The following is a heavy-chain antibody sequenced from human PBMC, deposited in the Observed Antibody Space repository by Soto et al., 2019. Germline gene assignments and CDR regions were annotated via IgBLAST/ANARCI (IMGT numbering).Heavy chain of an antibody. Sequence: SETLSLTCTVSGGSISSSSYYWGWIRQPPGKGLEWIGRIYYSGSTYYNPSLKSRVTISVDTSKNQFSLKLSPVTAAGAAGYYWARGAVSSSGWELRCYCYGMDVWGQGTRVAVS. CDR3: ARGAVSSSGWELRCYCYGMDV. J-gene: IGHJ6*02. D-gene: IGHD6-25*01. CDR1: GGSISSSSYY. CDR2: IYYSGST. V-gene: IGHV4-39*01.